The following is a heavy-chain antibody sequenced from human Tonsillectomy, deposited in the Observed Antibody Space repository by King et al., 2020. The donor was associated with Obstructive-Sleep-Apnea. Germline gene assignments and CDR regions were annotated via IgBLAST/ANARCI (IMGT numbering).Heavy chain of an antibody. V-gene: IGHV3-73*01. CDR1: GFTFSGSG. CDR2: IRSKDNYAT. CDR3: TRRSRTGTAVSGMDV. J-gene: IGHJ6*02. D-gene: IGHD4-23*01. Sequence: VQLVESGGGLVQPGGSLKLSCAASGFTFSGSGIHWVRQASGKGLEWVGRIRSKDNYATAYAASVRGRFTISRNDSMNTAYLQMNSLKTDDTAVYYCTRRSRTGTAVSGMDVWGQGTTVTVSS.